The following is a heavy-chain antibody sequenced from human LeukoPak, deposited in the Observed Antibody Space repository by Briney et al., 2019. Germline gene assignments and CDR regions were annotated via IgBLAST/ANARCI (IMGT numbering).Heavy chain of an antibody. CDR3: TRVGYSSSWYSAY. CDR2: IRSKAYGGTA. D-gene: IGHD6-13*01. CDR1: GFIFGDYS. V-gene: IGHV3-49*04. Sequence: PGGSLRLSCTASGFIFGDYSMNWVRQAPGKGLEWVGFIRSKAYGGTAEYAASVKGRFTISRDDSKSIAYLQMNSLKTEDTAVYYCTRVGYSSSWYSAYWGQGTLVTVSS. J-gene: IGHJ4*02.